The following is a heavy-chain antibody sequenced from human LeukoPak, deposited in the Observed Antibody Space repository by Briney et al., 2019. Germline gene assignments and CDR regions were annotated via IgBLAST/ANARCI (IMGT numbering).Heavy chain of an antibody. CDR3: ARTGDYSRSTGGWFDP. J-gene: IGHJ5*02. CDR2: IFYSGNT. Sequence: SETLSLTCTVSGDSITSHYWSWVRQAPGKGLEWIGYIFYSGNTNYSPSLKSRVTISLDTSKKQFSLRLTSVTTADKAVYFCARTGDYSRSTGGWFDPWGQGTLVTVSS. V-gene: IGHV4-59*11. D-gene: IGHD4-11*01. CDR1: GDSITSHY.